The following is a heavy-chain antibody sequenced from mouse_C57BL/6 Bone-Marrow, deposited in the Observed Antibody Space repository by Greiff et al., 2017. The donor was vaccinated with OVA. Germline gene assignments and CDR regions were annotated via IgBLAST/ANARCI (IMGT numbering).Heavy chain of an antibody. J-gene: IGHJ4*01. V-gene: IGHV1-53*01. CDR2: INPSNGGT. Sequence: VKLQQPGTELVKPGASVKLSCKASGYTFTSYWMHWVKQRPGQGLEWIGNINPSNGGTNYNEKFKSKATLTVDKSSSTAYMQLSSLTSEDSAVYYCARDDEYGNYAMDYWGQGTSVTVSS. CDR1: GYTFTSYW. CDR3: ARDDEYGNYAMDY. D-gene: IGHD2-3*01.